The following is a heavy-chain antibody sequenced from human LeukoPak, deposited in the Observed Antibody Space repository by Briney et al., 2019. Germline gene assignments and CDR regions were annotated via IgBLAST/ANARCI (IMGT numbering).Heavy chain of an antibody. CDR1: GGSFSGYY. CDR3: ARGGLELRLRWFDP. CDR2: INHSGST. V-gene: IGHV4-34*01. D-gene: IGHD1-7*01. Sequence: SETLSLTCAVYGGSFSGYYWSWIRQPPGKGLEWIGEINHSGSTNYNPSLKSRVTISVDTSKNQFSLKLSPVTAADTAVYYCARGGLELRLRWFDPWGQGTLVTVSS. J-gene: IGHJ5*02.